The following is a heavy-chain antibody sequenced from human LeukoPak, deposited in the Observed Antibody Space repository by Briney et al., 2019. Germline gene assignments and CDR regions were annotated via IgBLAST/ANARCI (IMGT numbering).Heavy chain of an antibody. J-gene: IGHJ6*03. V-gene: IGHV4-38-2*01. CDR3: ARHSSGGRRPDYYYYMDV. D-gene: IGHD3-16*01. Sequence: PSETLSLTCAVSGSSISSGYYWGWIRQPPGKGLEGIGTSDHSGTTHYNPSLKSRVTIAVDTSTNQFSLKLSSVTAADTAVYHCARHSSGGRRPDYYYYMDVWGKGTTVIVSS. CDR2: SDHSGTT. CDR1: GSSISSGYY.